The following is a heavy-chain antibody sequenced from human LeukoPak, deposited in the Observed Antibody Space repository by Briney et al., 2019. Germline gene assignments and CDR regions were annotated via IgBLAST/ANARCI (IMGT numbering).Heavy chain of an antibody. CDR1: GYTFTSYG. Sequence: ASVKVSCKASGYTFTSYGIIWVRQAPGQGLEWMGWISAYNGNTNYAQKLQGRVTMTTDTSTSTAYMELRSLRSDDTAVYYCARDGYHSGYDLIARQGDNWFDPWGQGTLVTVSS. V-gene: IGHV1-18*01. CDR3: ARDGYHSGYDLIARQGDNWFDP. J-gene: IGHJ5*02. D-gene: IGHD5-12*01. CDR2: ISAYNGNT.